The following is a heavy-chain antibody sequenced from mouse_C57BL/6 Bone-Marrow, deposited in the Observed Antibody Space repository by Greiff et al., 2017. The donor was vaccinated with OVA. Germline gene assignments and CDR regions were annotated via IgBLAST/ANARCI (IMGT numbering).Heavy chain of an antibody. J-gene: IGHJ2*01. Sequence: VQGVESGAELARPGASVKLSCKASGYTFTSYGISWVKQRTGQGLEWIGAIYPRSGNTYYNEKIKGKATLTADKSSSTAYRVLRILTSEDSAVYFCARPYEAFDYWGQGTTLTVSS. CDR3: ARPYEAFDY. CDR1: GYTFTSYG. D-gene: IGHD2-3*01. V-gene: IGHV1-81*01. CDR2: IYPRSGNT.